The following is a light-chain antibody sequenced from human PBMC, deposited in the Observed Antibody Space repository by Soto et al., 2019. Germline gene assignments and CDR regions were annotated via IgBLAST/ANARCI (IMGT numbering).Light chain of an antibody. Sequence: DIEMTQSASALSASVGGRGTITCRASQSISTWLAWYQQKPGKAPKLLIYKASGLESGVPSRFSGSGSGTDFTLTISSLQPDDSPHYYCPPYTSYSPLTSAAGTKVDIK. CDR2: KAS. CDR3: PPYTSYSPLT. J-gene: IGKJ4*01. V-gene: IGKV1-5*03. CDR1: QSISTW.